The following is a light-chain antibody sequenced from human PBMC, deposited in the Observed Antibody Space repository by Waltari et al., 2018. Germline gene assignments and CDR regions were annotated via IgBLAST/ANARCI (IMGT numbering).Light chain of an antibody. J-gene: IGKJ1*01. CDR2: GAS. CDR1: QSVIRS. CDR3: QHYVRLPAT. V-gene: IGKV3-20*01. Sequence: IVLTQSPGTLSLSPGERVTLSCRASQSVIRSLAWYQQKPGQAPKLLSYGASTRATGIPDRFTGSGSGTDFSLTISSLEPEDFAIYFCQHYVRLPATFGQGTKVEIK.